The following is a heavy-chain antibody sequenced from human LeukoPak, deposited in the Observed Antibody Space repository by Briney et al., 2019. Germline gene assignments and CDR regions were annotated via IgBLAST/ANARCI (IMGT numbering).Heavy chain of an antibody. CDR3: AKSTLNYYDSSGHDAFDI. J-gene: IGHJ3*02. V-gene: IGHV3-33*06. CDR2: IWYDGSNK. Sequence: QPGRSLRLSCAASGFTFSGYGMHWVRQAPGKGLEWVAVIWYDGSNKYYADSVKGRFTISRDNSKNTLYLQMNSLRAEDTAVYYCAKSTLNYYDSSGHDAFDIWGQGTMVTVSS. CDR1: GFTFSGYG. D-gene: IGHD3-22*01.